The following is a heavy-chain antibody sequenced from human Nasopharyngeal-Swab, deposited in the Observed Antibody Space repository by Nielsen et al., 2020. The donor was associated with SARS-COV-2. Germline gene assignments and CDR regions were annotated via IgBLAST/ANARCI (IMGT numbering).Heavy chain of an antibody. CDR3: ARDRGVNDYVWGSYRKSDAFDI. J-gene: IGHJ3*02. V-gene: IGHV1-46*01. CDR2: INPSGGST. CDR1: GYTFTSYY. D-gene: IGHD3-16*02. Sequence: ASVKVSCKASGYTFTSYYMHWVRQAPGQGLEWMGIINPSGGSTSYAQKFQGRVTMTRDTSPSTVYMELSSLRSEDTAVYYCARDRGVNDYVWGSYRKSDAFDIWGQGTMVTVSS.